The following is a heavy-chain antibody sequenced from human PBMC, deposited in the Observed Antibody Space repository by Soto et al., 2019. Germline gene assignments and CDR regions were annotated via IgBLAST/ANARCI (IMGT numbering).Heavy chain of an antibody. CDR1: GGTFSSYT. V-gene: IGHV1-69*02. CDR3: ARGSGWYFYYYYGMDV. D-gene: IGHD6-19*01. Sequence: SVKVSCKASGGTFSSYTISWVRQAPGQGLEWMGRIIPILGIANYAQKFQGRVTITADKSTSTAYMELSSLRSEDTAVYYCARGSGWYFYYYYGMDVWGQGTTVTVSS. J-gene: IGHJ6*02. CDR2: IIPILGIA.